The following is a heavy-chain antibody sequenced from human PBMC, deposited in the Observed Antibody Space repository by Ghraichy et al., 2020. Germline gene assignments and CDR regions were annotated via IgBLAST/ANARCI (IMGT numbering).Heavy chain of an antibody. CDR1: GFTFDSYN. J-gene: IGHJ6*02. Sequence: GGSLRLSCVGSGFTFDSYNMNWVRQSPGKDLEWVAYISKDRSNIYYGESVKGRFTISRDNARNTLYLQMKRLRDEDTAVYYCARASMVVRCYFYAGMDVWRQGPTVTVS. CDR3: ARASMVVRCYFYAGMDV. V-gene: IGHV3-48*02. D-gene: IGHD4-23*01. CDR2: ISKDRSNI.